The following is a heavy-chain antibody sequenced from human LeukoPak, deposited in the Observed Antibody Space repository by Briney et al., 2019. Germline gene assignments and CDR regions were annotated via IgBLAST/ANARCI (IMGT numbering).Heavy chain of an antibody. J-gene: IGHJ4*02. CDR3: ARQTQYSSSGFDY. CDR1: GGTFSSYA. D-gene: IGHD6-6*01. V-gene: IGHV1-69*13. CDR2: NIPIFGTA. Sequence: SVKVSCKASGGTFSSYAISWVRQAPGQGLEWMGGNIPIFGTANYAQKFQGRVTITADESTSTAYMELSSLRSEDTAVYYCARQTQYSSSGFDYWGQGTLVTVSS.